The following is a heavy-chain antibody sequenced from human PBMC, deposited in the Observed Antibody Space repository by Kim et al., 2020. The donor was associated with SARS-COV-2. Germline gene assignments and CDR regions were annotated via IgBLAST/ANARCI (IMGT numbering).Heavy chain of an antibody. CDR2: IKEDGSDK. CDR1: GFSFRTYW. V-gene: IGHV3-7*01. Sequence: GGSLRLSCAASGFSFRTYWMSWVRQAPGQGLECVASIKEDGSDKLYADSVKGRFTISRDNAKNSLYLQMNSLRVEDTAVYYCAKRGVGRLADYWGQGTLGYVSS. CDR3: AKRGVGRLADY. J-gene: IGHJ4*02. D-gene: IGHD1-26*01.